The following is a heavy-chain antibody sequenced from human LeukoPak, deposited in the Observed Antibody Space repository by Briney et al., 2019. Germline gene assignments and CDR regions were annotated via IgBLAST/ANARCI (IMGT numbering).Heavy chain of an antibody. D-gene: IGHD2-2*02. CDR3: ARDFRPYCSSTSCYTDQH. J-gene: IGHJ1*01. CDR1: GFTFSYYW. V-gene: IGHV3-7*01. CDR2: IKQDGSEK. Sequence: PGGSLRLSCAASGFTFSYYWMSWVRQAPGKGLEWVAKIKQDGSEKYYVDSVKGRFTISRDNAKNSLYLQTNSLRAEDTAVYYCARDFRPYCSSTSCYTDQHWGQGTLVTVSS.